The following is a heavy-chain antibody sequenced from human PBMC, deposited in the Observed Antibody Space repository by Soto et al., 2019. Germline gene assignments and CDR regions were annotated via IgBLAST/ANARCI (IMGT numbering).Heavy chain of an antibody. Sequence: QVQLVESGGGVVQPGRSLRLSCAASRFTFSSYGMHWVRQAPGKGLEWVAVIWYDGSNKYYADSVKGRFTISRDNSKNTLYLQMNSLRAEDTAVYYCARDYGDRGYFDLWGRGTLVTVSS. D-gene: IGHD4-17*01. J-gene: IGHJ2*01. V-gene: IGHV3-33*01. CDR2: IWYDGSNK. CDR1: RFTFSSYG. CDR3: ARDYGDRGYFDL.